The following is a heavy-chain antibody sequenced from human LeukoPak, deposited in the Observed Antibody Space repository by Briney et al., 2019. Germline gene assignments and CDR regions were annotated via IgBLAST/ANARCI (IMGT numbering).Heavy chain of an antibody. J-gene: IGHJ6*02. V-gene: IGHV4-59*01. Sequence: SETLSLTCTVSGGSISHYYWSWIRQPPGKGLEWIGYIYYSGTTNYNTSLKSRVTISVDTSKNQFSLKLNSVPAADTAVYYCAREDPRTKVPEGMDVWGQGTTVTVSS. CDR3: AREDPRTKVPEGMDV. D-gene: IGHD4/OR15-4a*01. CDR1: GGSISHYY. CDR2: IYYSGTT.